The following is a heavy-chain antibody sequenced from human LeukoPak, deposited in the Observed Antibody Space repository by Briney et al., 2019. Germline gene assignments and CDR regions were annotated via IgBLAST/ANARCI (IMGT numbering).Heavy chain of an antibody. Sequence: GGSLRLSCAASGFTFSTFAMIWVRQPPGKGLEWVSSIFPSGGEIHYADSVRGRFTISRDNSKSTLSLQMNSLRAEDTAVYYCAKEPRIVVVLYYFDYWGQGTLVTVSS. CDR1: GFTFSTFA. CDR2: IFPSGGEI. CDR3: AKEPRIVVVLYYFDY. V-gene: IGHV3-23*01. J-gene: IGHJ4*02. D-gene: IGHD3-22*01.